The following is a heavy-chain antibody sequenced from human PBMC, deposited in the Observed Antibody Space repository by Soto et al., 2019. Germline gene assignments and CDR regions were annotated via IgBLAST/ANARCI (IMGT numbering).Heavy chain of an antibody. Sequence: EAQLLESGGGFVQPGGSLRLSCAASGLPFNNYGMTWVRQAPGKGLEWVSTILSGGDAYTYYADSVKGRFTISRDNSENTLFLQMSSLRGEDTAVYYCARDGPGGKVGDYWGQGTLVTVSS. D-gene: IGHD1-1*01. V-gene: IGHV3-23*01. CDR2: ILSGGDAYT. CDR1: GLPFNNYG. J-gene: IGHJ4*02. CDR3: ARDGPGGKVGDY.